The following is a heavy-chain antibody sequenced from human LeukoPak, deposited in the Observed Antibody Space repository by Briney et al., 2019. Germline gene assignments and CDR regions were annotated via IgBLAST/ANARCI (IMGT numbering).Heavy chain of an antibody. D-gene: IGHD3-22*01. CDR2: INYIGGT. J-gene: IGHJ4*02. CDR3: ARQGRDYYDSSGCYTN. CDR1: GASISAYY. V-gene: IGHV4-59*08. Sequence: PSETLSLTCTVSGASISAYYWSWIRQPPGKELEWIGYINYIGGTNYNPSLKSRVTISVDTSKNQFSLRLNSVTAADTAVYYCARQGRDYYDSSGCYTNWGQGNLVTVSS.